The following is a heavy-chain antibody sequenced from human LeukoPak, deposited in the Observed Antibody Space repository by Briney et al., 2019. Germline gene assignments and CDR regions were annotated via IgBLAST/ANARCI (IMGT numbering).Heavy chain of an antibody. CDR2: ISSSSSYI. V-gene: IGHV3-21*01. J-gene: IGHJ4*02. D-gene: IGHD6-6*01. CDR3: ARVPARQLGEYYFDY. Sequence: GGSLRLSCAASGFTFSSYSMNWVRQAPGKGLEWVSSISSSSSYIYYADSVKGRFTISRDNAKNSLYLQMNSLRAEDTAVYYCARVPARQLGEYYFDYWGQGTPVTVSS. CDR1: GFTFSSYS.